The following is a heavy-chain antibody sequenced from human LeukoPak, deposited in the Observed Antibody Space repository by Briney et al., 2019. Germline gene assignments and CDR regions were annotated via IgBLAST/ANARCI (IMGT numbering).Heavy chain of an antibody. CDR2: INHSGST. CDR1: GGSFSGYY. Sequence: SETLSLTCAVYGGSFSGYYWSWIRQPPGKGLEWIGEINHSGSTNYNPSLKSRVTISVDTSKNQFSLKLSPVTAADTAVYYCARGRVTSHQTMVRGVIRLNWFDPWGQGTLVTVSS. D-gene: IGHD3-10*01. J-gene: IGHJ5*02. CDR3: ARGRVTSHQTMVRGVIRLNWFDP. V-gene: IGHV4-34*01.